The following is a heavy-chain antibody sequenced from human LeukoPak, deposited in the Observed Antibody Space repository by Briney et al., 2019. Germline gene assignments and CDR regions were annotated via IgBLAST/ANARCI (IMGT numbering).Heavy chain of an antibody. Sequence: PGGSLRLSCAASGFTFSSYAMSWVRQAPGKGLEWFSAISGSGGSTYYADSVTGRFTISRDNSKNTLYLQMNSLRAEDTAVDYGAEEGYYYDSSGYYFYFDSWGQGTLVTVSS. CDR3: AEEGYYYDSSGYYFYFDS. J-gene: IGHJ4*02. CDR2: ISGSGGST. D-gene: IGHD3-22*01. V-gene: IGHV3-23*01. CDR1: GFTFSSYA.